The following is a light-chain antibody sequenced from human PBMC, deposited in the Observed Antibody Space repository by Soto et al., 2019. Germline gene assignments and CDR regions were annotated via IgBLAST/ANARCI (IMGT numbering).Light chain of an antibody. CDR1: QSVSSY. CDR2: DAS. CDR3: HQRSNWPIT. J-gene: IGKJ5*01. V-gene: IGKV3-11*01. Sequence: EIVLTQSPATLSLSPGERATLSCRASQSVSSYLAWYQQKPGQAPRLLIYDASNRATDIPARFSGSGSGTDFTLTISSLEPEDFAIYYCHQRSNWPITFGQGTRLDIK.